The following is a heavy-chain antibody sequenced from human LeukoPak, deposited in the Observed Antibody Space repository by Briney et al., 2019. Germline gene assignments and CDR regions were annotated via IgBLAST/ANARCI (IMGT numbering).Heavy chain of an antibody. V-gene: IGHV3-23*01. CDR1: GFTFSNYA. CDR3: AKDGDSWGDYVWGSYRPPYFDY. CDR2: ISGSGRST. J-gene: IGHJ4*02. D-gene: IGHD3-16*02. Sequence: PGGSLRLSCAASGFTFSNYAMSWVRQAPGKGLEWVSAISGSGRSTYYADSVKGRFTISRDNSNNTLYLQMNSLRADDTAVYYCAKDGDSWGDYVWGSYRPPYFDYWGQGSLVTVSS.